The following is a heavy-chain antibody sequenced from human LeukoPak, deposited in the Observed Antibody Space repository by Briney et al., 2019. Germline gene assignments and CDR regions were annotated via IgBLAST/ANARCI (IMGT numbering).Heavy chain of an antibody. Sequence: SETLSLTCTVSGGSISSYYWSWIRQPPGKGLEWIGYIYYSGSTNYNPSLKSRVTISVDTSKNQFSLKLSSVTAADTAVYYCARGIVGPDGNWFDPWGQGTLVTVSS. D-gene: IGHD1-26*01. CDR2: IYYSGST. CDR3: ARGIVGPDGNWFDP. J-gene: IGHJ5*02. CDR1: GGSISSYY. V-gene: IGHV4-59*01.